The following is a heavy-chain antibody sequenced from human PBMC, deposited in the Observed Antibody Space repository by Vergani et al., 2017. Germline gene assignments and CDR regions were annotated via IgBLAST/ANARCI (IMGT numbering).Heavy chain of an antibody. D-gene: IGHD3-22*01. J-gene: IGHJ1*01. Sequence: QVQLVESGGGLVKPGGSLRLSCAASGFSFSDHYMTWIRQAPGKGLEWVSYISNSGNTIEYADSVKGRFTVSRDNTKNTLYLQMNSLRAEDTAVYYCTTDLGYYDSSGYYYVNWAEYFQHWGQGTLVTVSS. CDR3: TTDLGYYDSSGYYYVNWAEYFQH. V-gene: IGHV3-11*04. CDR1: GFSFSDHY. CDR2: ISNSGNTI.